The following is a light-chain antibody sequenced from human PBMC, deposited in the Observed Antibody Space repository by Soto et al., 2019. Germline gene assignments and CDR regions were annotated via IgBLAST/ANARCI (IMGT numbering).Light chain of an antibody. J-gene: IGKJ2*01. CDR1: QSINTW. CDR2: KAS. Sequence: DIQMTQSPSTLSASVGDRVTITCRASQSINTWLAWYQQKPGKAPKLLIYKASSLGSGVPSRFSGSGSGTYFTLTISSLQPDDFAIYYCQQYNSHSSYTFGQGTKLEIK. V-gene: IGKV1-5*03. CDR3: QQYNSHSSYT.